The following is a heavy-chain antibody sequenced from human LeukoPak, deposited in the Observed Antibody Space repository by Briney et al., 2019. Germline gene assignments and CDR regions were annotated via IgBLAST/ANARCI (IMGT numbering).Heavy chain of an antibody. CDR3: ARDGGWAVRGADY. V-gene: IGHV3-7*01. Sequence: GGSLRLSCAASGFTFSDYWMTWVRQAPGKGLEWVANIKQDGSQKYYVDSVKGRFTISRDNAKNSLYPQMNSLRAEDTAVYYCARDGGWAVRGADYWGQGTLVIVSS. CDR2: IKQDGSQK. J-gene: IGHJ4*02. D-gene: IGHD3-10*01. CDR1: GFTFSDYW.